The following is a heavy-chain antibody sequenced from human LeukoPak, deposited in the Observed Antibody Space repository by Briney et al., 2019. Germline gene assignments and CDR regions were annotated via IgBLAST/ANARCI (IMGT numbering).Heavy chain of an antibody. V-gene: IGHV3-23*01. Sequence: GGSLRLSCTASGFTFSSYAMSWVRQAPGKGLEWVSAISGSGGSTYYADSVKGRFTISRDNSKNTLYLQMNSLRAEDTAVYYCAKGCGGDGTSCYTRHYYYYMDVWGKGTTVTVSS. CDR2: ISGSGGST. J-gene: IGHJ6*03. D-gene: IGHD2-2*02. CDR3: AKGCGGDGTSCYTRHYYYYMDV. CDR1: GFTFSSYA.